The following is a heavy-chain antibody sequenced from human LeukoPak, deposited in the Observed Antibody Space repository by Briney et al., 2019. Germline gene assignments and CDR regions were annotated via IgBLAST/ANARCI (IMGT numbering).Heavy chain of an antibody. V-gene: IGHV4-34*01. Sequence: PGGSLRLSCAASGFTFSSYGMSGIRQPPGKGLEWIGEINHSGSTNYNPSLKSRVTISVDTSKNQFSLKLSSVTAADTAVYYCARLVEMATSNYYYYMDVWGRGTTVTISS. D-gene: IGHD5-24*01. CDR1: GFTFSSYG. CDR2: INHSGST. J-gene: IGHJ6*03. CDR3: ARLVEMATSNYYYYMDV.